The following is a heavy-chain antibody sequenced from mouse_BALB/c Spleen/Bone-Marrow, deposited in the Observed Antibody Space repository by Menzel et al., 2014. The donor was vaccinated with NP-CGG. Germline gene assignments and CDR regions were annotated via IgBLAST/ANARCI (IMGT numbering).Heavy chain of an antibody. Sequence: VRLQQSGAELVKPGASVKLSCTASGFNIKDTYMHWVKQRPEQGLEWIGRIDPANGNTKYDPKFQGKATITADTSSNTAYLQLSSLTSEDTAVYYCALYYYGSSGFAYWGQGTLVTVSA. CDR3: ALYYYGSSGFAY. CDR2: IDPANGNT. V-gene: IGHV14-3*02. CDR1: GFNIKDTY. D-gene: IGHD1-1*01. J-gene: IGHJ3*01.